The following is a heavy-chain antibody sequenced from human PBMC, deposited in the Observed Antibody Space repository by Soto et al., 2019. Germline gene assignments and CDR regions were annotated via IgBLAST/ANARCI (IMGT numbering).Heavy chain of an antibody. CDR1: GGSISSSTYY. CDR3: ARHGPFIVVVVAATPAFDI. CDR2: IYYSGST. D-gene: IGHD2-15*01. J-gene: IGHJ3*02. Sequence: QLQLQESGPGLVKPSETLSLTCTVSGGSISSSTYYWGWIRQPPGKGLEWIGSIYYSGSTYYNPSLKSRVTISVDTSKNQFSLKLSSVTAADTAVYFCARHGPFIVVVVAATPAFDIWGRGTVVTVSS. V-gene: IGHV4-39*01.